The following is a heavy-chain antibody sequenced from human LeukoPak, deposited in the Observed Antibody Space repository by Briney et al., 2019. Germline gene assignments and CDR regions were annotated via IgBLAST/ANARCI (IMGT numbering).Heavy chain of an antibody. V-gene: IGHV4-4*02. CDR2: IYHSGST. CDR1: GGSISSSNW. CDR3: ARDRYYYDSSGYYLLDY. Sequence: SETLSLTCAVSGGSISSSNWWSWVRQPPGKGLEWIGEIYHSGSTNYNPSLKSRVTISVDKSKNQFSMKLGSVTAADTAVYYCARDRYYYDSSGYYLLDYWGQGTLVTVSS. J-gene: IGHJ4*02. D-gene: IGHD3-22*01.